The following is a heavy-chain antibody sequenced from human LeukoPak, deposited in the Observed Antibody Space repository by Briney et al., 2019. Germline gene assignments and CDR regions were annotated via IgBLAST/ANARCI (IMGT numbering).Heavy chain of an antibody. Sequence: GGSLRLSCAASGFTFSTYSVNWVRQAPGKGLEWVSYISSSTTYIYYAGSVKGRFTISRDNAKNSLYLQMNSLRAEDTAVYYCARDHYYDSSGYVGYWGQGTLVTVSS. CDR3: ARDHYYDSSGYVGY. CDR1: GFTFSTYS. V-gene: IGHV3-21*04. CDR2: ISSSTTYI. J-gene: IGHJ4*02. D-gene: IGHD3-22*01.